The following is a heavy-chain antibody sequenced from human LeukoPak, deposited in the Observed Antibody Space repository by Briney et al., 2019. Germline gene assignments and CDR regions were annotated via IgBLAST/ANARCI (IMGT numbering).Heavy chain of an antibody. Sequence: PGGSLRLSCAASGFSFSSYEMNWVRQAPGKGLEWVSYISSSGSTKYYADSVKGRFTISRDNAKNSLYLQMNNLRDEDTAVYYRARATRGVTSYFDYWGQGTLVPVSS. V-gene: IGHV3-48*03. CDR1: GFSFSSYE. D-gene: IGHD2-21*02. CDR3: ARATRGVTSYFDY. CDR2: ISSSGSTK. J-gene: IGHJ4*02.